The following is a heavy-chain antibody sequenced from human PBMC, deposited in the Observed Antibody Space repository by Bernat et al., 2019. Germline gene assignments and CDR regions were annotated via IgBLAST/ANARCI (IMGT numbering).Heavy chain of an antibody. CDR3: ARPDLNCSGGSCYPNTFDI. Sequence: QLQLQESGPGLVKPSETLSLTCTVSGGSISSSSYYWGWIRQPPGKGLEWIGSIYYSGSTYYNPSLKSRVTISVDTSKNQFSLKLSSVTAADTAVYYCARPDLNCSGGSCYPNTFDIWGQGTMVTVSS. CDR1: GGSISSSSYY. CDR2: IYYSGST. D-gene: IGHD2-15*01. J-gene: IGHJ3*02. V-gene: IGHV4-39*01.